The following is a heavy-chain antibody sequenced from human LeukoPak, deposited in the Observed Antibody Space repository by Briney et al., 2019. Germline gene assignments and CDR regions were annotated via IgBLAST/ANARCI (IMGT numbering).Heavy chain of an antibody. J-gene: IGHJ5*02. CDR1: GGSISSCY. V-gene: IGHV4-59*01. D-gene: IGHD5-18*01. CDR2: IYYSGST. Sequence: SETLSLTCTVSGGSISSCYWSWIRQPPGKGLEWIGYIYYSGSTNYNPSLKSGVTISVDTSKNQFSLKLSSVTAADTAVYYCARYGYSYGVPWFDPWGQGTLVTVSS. CDR3: ARYGYSYGVPWFDP.